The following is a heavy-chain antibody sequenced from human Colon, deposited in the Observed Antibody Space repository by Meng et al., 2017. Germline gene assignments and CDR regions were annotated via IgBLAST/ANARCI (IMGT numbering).Heavy chain of an antibody. J-gene: IGHJ1*01. D-gene: IGHD6-19*01. CDR3: ARVELAGTGRRYFQH. CDR2: ISFDGTYK. Sequence: GESLKIPRAAPGFTFSSYAMHWVRQAPGKGLEWVAVISFDGTYKYYADPVKGRFIIPRDNSKNTLYLQMESLGAEDTAVYYCARVELAGTGRRYFQHWGQGTLVTVSS. V-gene: IGHV3-30*04. CDR1: GFTFSSYA.